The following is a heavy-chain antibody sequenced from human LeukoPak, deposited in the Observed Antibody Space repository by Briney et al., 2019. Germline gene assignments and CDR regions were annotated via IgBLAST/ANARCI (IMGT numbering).Heavy chain of an antibody. V-gene: IGHV3-21*01. D-gene: IGHD6-19*01. Sequence: GGSLRLSCAASGFTFSSYSMNWVRQAPGKGLEWVSSISSSSSYIYYADSVKGRFTISRDNAKNSLHLQMNSLRAEDTAVYYCARDGLAVAVDSYYFDYWGQGTLVTVSS. CDR1: GFTFSSYS. J-gene: IGHJ4*02. CDR2: ISSSSSYI. CDR3: ARDGLAVAVDSYYFDY.